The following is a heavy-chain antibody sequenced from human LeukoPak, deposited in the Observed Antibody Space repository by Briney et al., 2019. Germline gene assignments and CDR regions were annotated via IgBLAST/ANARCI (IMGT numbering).Heavy chain of an antibody. CDR3: AKDMGNYGSGSSH. D-gene: IGHD3-10*01. V-gene: IGHV3-43D*03. Sequence: PGGSLRLSCAASGFTFDDYAMHWVRQAPGKGLEWVSLISWDGGSTYYADSVKGRFTISRDNSKNSLYLQMNSLRAEDTALYYCAKDMGNYGSGSSHWGQGTLVTVSS. CDR1: GFTFDDYA. J-gene: IGHJ4*02. CDR2: ISWDGGST.